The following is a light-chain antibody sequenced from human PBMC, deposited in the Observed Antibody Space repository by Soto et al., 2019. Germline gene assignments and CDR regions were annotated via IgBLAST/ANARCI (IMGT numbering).Light chain of an antibody. CDR3: QQYNTWPIT. Sequence: EVLMTQSPDTLYVSPGERVTLSCRASQSVSDKLAWYQQKPGQGPRLLVYRASTRTLGIPARFSGSESGTEFTLTISSLQSEDFAVYYCQQYNTWPITFGQGTRLEMK. V-gene: IGKV3-15*01. J-gene: IGKJ5*01. CDR2: RAS. CDR1: QSVSDK.